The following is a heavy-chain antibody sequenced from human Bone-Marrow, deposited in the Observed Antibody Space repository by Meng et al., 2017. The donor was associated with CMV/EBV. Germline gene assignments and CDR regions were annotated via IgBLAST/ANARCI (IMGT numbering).Heavy chain of an antibody. CDR1: GFSFDDYA. D-gene: IGHD3-3*01. Sequence: SLKISCAASGFSFDDYAMYWVRQAPGKGLEWVSCISWNSGTIDYADSVRGRFTISRDNARNSLYLQMNSLRTEDTAVYYCARENQNRTYYDFWSGYFGEGSYYGMDVWGQGTTVTVSS. J-gene: IGHJ6*02. CDR2: ISWNSGTI. V-gene: IGHV3-9*01. CDR3: ARENQNRTYYDFWSGYFGEGSYYGMDV.